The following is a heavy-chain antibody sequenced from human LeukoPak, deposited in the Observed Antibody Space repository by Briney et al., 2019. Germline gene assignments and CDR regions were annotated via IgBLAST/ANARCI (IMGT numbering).Heavy chain of an antibody. CDR3: ARPPGVATGYFDY. D-gene: IGHD5-12*01. Sequence: PGGSLRLSCAASGFTFSSYAMHWVRQAPGKGLEWVAVISYDGSNKYYADSVKGRFTISRDNSKNTLYLQMNGLRAEDTAVYYCARPPGVATGYFDYWGQGTLVTVSS. CDR1: GFTFSSYA. V-gene: IGHV3-30-3*01. CDR2: ISYDGSNK. J-gene: IGHJ4*02.